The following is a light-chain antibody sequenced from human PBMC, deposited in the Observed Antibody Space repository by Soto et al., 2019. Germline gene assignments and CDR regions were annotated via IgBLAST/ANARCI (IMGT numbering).Light chain of an antibody. CDR2: TAS. CDR1: QSVSSY. J-gene: IGKJ5*01. V-gene: IGKV3-15*01. Sequence: ETVLTQSPATLSSSPGERATLSCRASQSVSSYLAWYQQKPGQAPRLLIYTASRRATGIPARFSGSGSGTEFTLTISSLQSEDFAVYYCQQYNNWPRTFGQGTRLEIK. CDR3: QQYNNWPRT.